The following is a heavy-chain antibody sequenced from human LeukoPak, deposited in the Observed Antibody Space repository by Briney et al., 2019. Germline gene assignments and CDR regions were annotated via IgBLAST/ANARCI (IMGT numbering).Heavy chain of an antibody. V-gene: IGHV1-69*13. CDR3: AKHHRMAARLVYFDY. CDR2: IIPIFGTP. CDR1: GGTFSTYA. D-gene: IGHD6-6*01. J-gene: IGHJ4*02. Sequence: SVKVSCKASGGTFSTYAISWVRQAPGQGLEWMGGIIPIFGTPNYAQNFQGRVTISADESTSTAYMELSSLRSEDTAVYYCAKHHRMAARLVYFDYWGQGTLVTVSS.